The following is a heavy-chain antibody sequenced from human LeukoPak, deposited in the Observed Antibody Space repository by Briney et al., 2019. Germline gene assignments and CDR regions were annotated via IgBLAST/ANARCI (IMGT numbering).Heavy chain of an antibody. Sequence: PSETLSLTCTVSGGSISSSSYYWGWIRQPPGKGLEWIGSIYYSGSTYYNPSLKSRVTISVDTSKNQFSLKLSSVTAADTAVCYCARDNAVYDFWSGYYTENWFDPWGQGTLVTVSS. V-gene: IGHV4-39*07. J-gene: IGHJ5*02. CDR3: ARDNAVYDFWSGYYTENWFDP. CDR2: IYYSGST. D-gene: IGHD3-3*01. CDR1: GGSISSSSYY.